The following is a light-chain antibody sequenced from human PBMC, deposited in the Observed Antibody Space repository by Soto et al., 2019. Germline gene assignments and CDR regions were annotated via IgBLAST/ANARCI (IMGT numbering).Light chain of an antibody. Sequence: EIVLTQSPGTLSLSPGERATLSCRASQSLSNSELAWYQQKPGQAPRLLIYDVSNRATGIPARFSGSGSGTDFTLTISSLEPEDFAIYYCQQRNYWQVTFGQGTRLEIK. CDR1: QSLSNSE. CDR2: DVS. J-gene: IGKJ5*01. CDR3: QQRNYWQVT. V-gene: IGKV3D-20*02.